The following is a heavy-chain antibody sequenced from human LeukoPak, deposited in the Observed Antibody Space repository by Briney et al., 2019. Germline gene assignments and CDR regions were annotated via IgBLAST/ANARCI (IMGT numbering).Heavy chain of an antibody. J-gene: IGHJ4*02. CDR2: IYTSGST. V-gene: IGHV4-4*07. D-gene: IGHD3-10*01. Sequence: SETLSLTCTVSGGSTSSYYWSWIRQPAGKGLEWIGRIYTSGSTNYNPSLKSRVTMSVDTSKNQFSLKLNSVTAADTAVYHCARSPFELGESTFDHWGQGSLVTVSS. CDR1: GGSTSSYY. CDR3: ARSPFELGESTFDH.